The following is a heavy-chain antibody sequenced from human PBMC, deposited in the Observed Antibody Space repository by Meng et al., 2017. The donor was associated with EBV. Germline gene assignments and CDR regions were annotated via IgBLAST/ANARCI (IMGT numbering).Heavy chain of an antibody. D-gene: IGHD2-15*01. CDR3: ARRGGVADWFDP. CDR1: GYIFTSYA. Sequence: QVQVVQSWADVKKPGASVKVACKASGYIFTSYAMHWVRQAPGQRLEWMGWINAGNGNTKYSQKFQGRVTITRDTSASTAYMELSSLRSEDTAVYYCARRGGVADWFDPWGQGTLVTVSS. V-gene: IGHV1-3*01. J-gene: IGHJ5*02. CDR2: INAGNGNT.